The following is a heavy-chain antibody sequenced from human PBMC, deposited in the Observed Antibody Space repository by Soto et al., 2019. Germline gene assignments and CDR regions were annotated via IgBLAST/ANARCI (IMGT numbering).Heavy chain of an antibody. CDR1: GGSISSSSYY. D-gene: IGHD4-4*01. V-gene: IGHV4-39*01. J-gene: IGHJ6*02. Sequence: SETLSLTCTVSGGSISSSSYYWGWIRQPPGKGLEWIGSIYYSGSTYYNPSLKSRVTISVDTSKNQFSLKLSSVTAADTAVYYCARQIDYSNYPPLWYYYYGMDVWCQGTTVTVSS. CDR3: ARQIDYSNYPPLWYYYYGMDV. CDR2: IYYSGST.